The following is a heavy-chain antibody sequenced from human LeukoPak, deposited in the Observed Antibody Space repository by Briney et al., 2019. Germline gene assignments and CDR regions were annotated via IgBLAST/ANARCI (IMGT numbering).Heavy chain of an antibody. CDR3: AGQVLVVVAPTYYYYYGMDV. CDR2: IYYSGST. D-gene: IGHD2-15*01. J-gene: IGHJ6*02. CDR1: GGSISSSSYY. V-gene: IGHV4-39*01. Sequence: SETLSLTCTVSGGSISSSSYYWGWIRQPPGKGLEWIGSIYYSGSTYYNPSLKSRVTISVDTSKNQFSLKLSSVTAADTAVYYCAGQVLVVVAPTYYYYYGMDVWGQGTTVTVSS.